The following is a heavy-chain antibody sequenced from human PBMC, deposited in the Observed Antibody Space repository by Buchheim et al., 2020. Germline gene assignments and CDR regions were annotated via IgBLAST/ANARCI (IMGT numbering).Heavy chain of an antibody. CDR1: GLTLSGYA. J-gene: IGHJ6*03. CDR2: IGPVGTTT. CDR3: ARIKFYLLHYMDV. Sequence: ELQLLESGGALIRPGGSLRLSCSASGLTLSGYAMTWVRQAPGKGLEWVSRIGPVGTTTRYADSVLGRFSISRDNSENTVFLQMNSLRADDTAVYFCARIKFYLLHYMDVWGRGTT. D-gene: IGHD2/OR15-2a*01. V-gene: IGHV3-23*01.